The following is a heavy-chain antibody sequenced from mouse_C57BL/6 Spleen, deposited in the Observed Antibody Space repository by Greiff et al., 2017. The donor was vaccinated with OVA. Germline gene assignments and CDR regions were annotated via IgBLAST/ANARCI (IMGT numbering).Heavy chain of an antibody. J-gene: IGHJ3*01. CDR3: AREEGYYGSSYPFAY. Sequence: EVTLVESGGGLVKPGGSLKLSCAASGFTFSSYTMSWVRQTPEKRLEWVATISGGGGNTYYPDSVKGRFTISRDNAKNTLYLQMSSLRSEDTALYYCAREEGYYGSSYPFAYWGQGTLVTVSA. D-gene: IGHD1-1*01. V-gene: IGHV5-9*01. CDR2: ISGGGGNT. CDR1: GFTFSSYT.